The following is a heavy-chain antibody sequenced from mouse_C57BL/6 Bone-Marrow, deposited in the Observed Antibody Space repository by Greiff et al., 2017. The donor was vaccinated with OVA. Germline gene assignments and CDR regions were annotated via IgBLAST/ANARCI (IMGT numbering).Heavy chain of an antibody. CDR3: AGYYYGGSPAWFAY. J-gene: IGHJ3*01. CDR2: IDPENGDT. V-gene: IGHV14-4*01. D-gene: IGHD1-1*01. Sequence: VQLQQSGAELVRPGASVKLSCTASGFNITDDYMHWVQQRPEQGLEWIGWIDPENGDTEYASKFQGKATITADTSSNTAYLQLSSLTSEDTAVYYCAGYYYGGSPAWFAYWGQGTLVTVSA. CDR1: GFNITDDY.